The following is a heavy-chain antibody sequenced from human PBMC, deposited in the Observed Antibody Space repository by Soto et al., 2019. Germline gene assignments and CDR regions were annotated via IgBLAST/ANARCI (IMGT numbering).Heavy chain of an antibody. D-gene: IGHD6-13*01. J-gene: IGHJ4*02. V-gene: IGHV1-58*01. Sequence: SVKVSCKASGFTFTSSAVQWVRQARGQRLEWIGWIVVGSGNTNYAQKFQERVTITRDMSTSTAYMELSSLRSEDTAVYYCAAPHGRYSSSWYYFDYCGQGTLVTVSS. CDR1: GFTFTSSA. CDR2: IVVGSGNT. CDR3: AAPHGRYSSSWYYFDY.